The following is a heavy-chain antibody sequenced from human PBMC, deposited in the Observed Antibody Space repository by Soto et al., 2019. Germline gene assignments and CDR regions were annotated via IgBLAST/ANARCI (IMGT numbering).Heavy chain of an antibody. CDR3: AGFYDILTGYLRDAFDI. V-gene: IGHV3-48*03. Sequence: GGSLRLSCAASGFTFSSYEMNWVRQAPGKGLEWVSYISSSGSTIYYADSVKGRFTISRDNAKNSLYLQMNSLRAEDTAVYYCAGFYDILTGYLRDAFDIWGQGTMVTVPS. D-gene: IGHD3-9*01. CDR2: ISSSGSTI. J-gene: IGHJ3*02. CDR1: GFTFSSYE.